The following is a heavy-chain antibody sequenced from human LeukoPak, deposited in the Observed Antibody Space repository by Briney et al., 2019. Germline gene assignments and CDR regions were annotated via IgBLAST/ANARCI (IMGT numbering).Heavy chain of an antibody. Sequence: ASVKVSCKASGYTFTGYYMHWVRQAPGQGLEWMGRIIPNSGGTNYARKFQGRVTMTRDTSISTAYMELSRLRSDDTAVYYCARGYYGSGSYDYWGQGTWSPSPQ. CDR3: ARGYYGSGSYDY. D-gene: IGHD3-10*01. V-gene: IGHV1-2*06. J-gene: IGHJ4*02. CDR1: GYTFTGYY. CDR2: IIPNSGGT.